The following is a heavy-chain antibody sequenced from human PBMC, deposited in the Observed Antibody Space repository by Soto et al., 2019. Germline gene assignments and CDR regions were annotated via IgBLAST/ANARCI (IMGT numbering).Heavy chain of an antibody. Sequence: GSLRLSCAASGFTFSSYAMSWVRQAPGKGLEWVSAISGSGGSTYYADSVKGRFTISRDNSKNTLHLQMNSLRAEDTAVYYCAKDRSTYYLVPPFEPWGQGTLVTVSS. CDR1: GFTFSSYA. V-gene: IGHV3-23*01. CDR3: AKDRSTYYLVPPFEP. D-gene: IGHD3-10*01. CDR2: ISGSGGST. J-gene: IGHJ5*02.